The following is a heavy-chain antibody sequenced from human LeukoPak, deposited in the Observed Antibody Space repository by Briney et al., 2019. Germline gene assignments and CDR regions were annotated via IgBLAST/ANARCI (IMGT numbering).Heavy chain of an antibody. D-gene: IGHD5-12*01. V-gene: IGHV3-66*01. CDR2: IYSGGST. J-gene: IGHJ3*02. Sequence: GGSLRLSCAASGFTVSSNYMSWARQAPGKGLEWVSVIYSGGSTYYADSVKGRFTISRDNSKNTLYLQMNSLRAEDTAVYYCASASGYDSDAFDIWGQGTMVTVSS. CDR3: ASASGYDSDAFDI. CDR1: GFTVSSNY.